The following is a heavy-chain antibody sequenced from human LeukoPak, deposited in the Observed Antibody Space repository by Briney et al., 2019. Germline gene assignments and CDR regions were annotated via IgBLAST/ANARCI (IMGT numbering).Heavy chain of an antibody. D-gene: IGHD3-22*01. V-gene: IGHV3-30*01. CDR3: TRGQDYYHSGHYLGNFDY. CDR1: GFTFSMYA. J-gene: IGHJ4*02. Sequence: PGGSLRLSCAASGFTFSMYALHWVGQAPGKGLEWVALISYDGTNADYVDSVKGRFTISRDNSKNTLFLQMNSLRAEDTAVYYCTRGQDYYHSGHYLGNFDYWGPGTLVTVSS. CDR2: ISYDGTNA.